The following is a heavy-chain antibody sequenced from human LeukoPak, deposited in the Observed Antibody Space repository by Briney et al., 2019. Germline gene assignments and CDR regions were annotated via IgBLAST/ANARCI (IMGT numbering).Heavy chain of an antibody. Sequence: GGSLRLSCAASGFTFSSYGMHWVRQAPGKGLEWVAVIWYDGSNKYYADSVKGRFTISRDNSKNTLYLQMNSLRAEDTAVYYCARDPATYYDFWSGYYTDYYYGMDVWGQGTTVTVSS. CDR1: GFTFSSYG. CDR2: IWYDGSNK. J-gene: IGHJ6*02. V-gene: IGHV3-33*01. D-gene: IGHD3-3*01. CDR3: ARDPATYYDFWSGYYTDYYYGMDV.